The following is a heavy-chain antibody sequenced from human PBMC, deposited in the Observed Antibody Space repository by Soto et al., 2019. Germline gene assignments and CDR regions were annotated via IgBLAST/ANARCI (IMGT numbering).Heavy chain of an antibody. CDR2: IIPIFGTA. V-gene: IGHV1-69*01. Sequence: QVQLVQSGAEVKKPGSLVKVSCKASGGTFSSYAISWVRQAPGQGLEWMGGIIPIFGTANYAQKFQGRVTITADESTSTAYMELSSLRSEDTAVYYCARDGIWSGSYLFDPWGQGTLVTVSS. J-gene: IGHJ5*02. CDR1: GGTFSSYA. CDR3: ARDGIWSGSYLFDP. D-gene: IGHD3-3*01.